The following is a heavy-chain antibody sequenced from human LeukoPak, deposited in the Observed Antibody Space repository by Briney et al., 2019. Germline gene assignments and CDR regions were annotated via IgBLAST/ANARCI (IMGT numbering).Heavy chain of an antibody. CDR2: ISGSGGIT. D-gene: IGHD3-10*01. CDR3: ARDQYGSGDGYYMDL. V-gene: IGHV3-23*01. CDR1: GFTFRSYA. Sequence: GGSLRLSCAASGFTFRSYAMSWVRQAPGKGLEWVSAISGSGGITYYADSVKGRFTISRDNSKNTLYLQMNSLRSEDTALYYCARDQYGSGDGYYMDLWGKGTTVTISS. J-gene: IGHJ6*03.